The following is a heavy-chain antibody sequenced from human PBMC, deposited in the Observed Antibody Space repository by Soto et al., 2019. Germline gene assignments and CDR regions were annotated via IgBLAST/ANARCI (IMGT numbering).Heavy chain of an antibody. D-gene: IGHD3-10*02. Sequence: QVQLVQSGAEVKKPGASVKVSCKASGYTFTSYGISWVRQAPGQGLEWMGWISAYNGNTNYAQKLQGRVTMTTDTSTSTAYMELRSLRSDDTAVYYCARDLEVCVRGVIHGMDVWGQGTTVTVSS. V-gene: IGHV1-18*01. CDR3: ARDLEVCVRGVIHGMDV. CDR2: ISAYNGNT. J-gene: IGHJ6*02. CDR1: GYTFTSYG.